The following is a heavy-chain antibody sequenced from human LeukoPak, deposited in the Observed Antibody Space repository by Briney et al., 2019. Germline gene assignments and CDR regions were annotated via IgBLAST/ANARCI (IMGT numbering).Heavy chain of an antibody. V-gene: IGHV4-4*02. CDR1: GGSISSSNW. CDR2: IYHSGST. J-gene: IGHJ4*02. CDR3: ARGREGRIVLMVYAILDY. Sequence: KPSGTLSLTCAVSGGSISSSNWWSWVRQPPGKGLEWIGEIYHSGSTNYNPSLKSRVTISVDKSKNQFSLKLSSVTAADTAVYYCARGREGRIVLMVYAILDYWGQGTLVTVSS. D-gene: IGHD2-8*01.